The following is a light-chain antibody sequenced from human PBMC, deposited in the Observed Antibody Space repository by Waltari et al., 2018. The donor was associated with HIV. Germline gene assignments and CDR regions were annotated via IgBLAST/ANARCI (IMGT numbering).Light chain of an antibody. J-gene: IGLJ3*02. CDR2: DVN. Sequence: QSALTQPASVSGSPGQSITISCSGTSSDVGGYNYVSWYQQHPGTAPKLMILDVNNLPSGVSNRFSGSKSGNTASLTISGLQAEDEADYYCSSYTSSTTWVFGGGTKLTVL. CDR1: SSDVGGYNY. CDR3: SSYTSSTTWV. V-gene: IGLV2-14*03.